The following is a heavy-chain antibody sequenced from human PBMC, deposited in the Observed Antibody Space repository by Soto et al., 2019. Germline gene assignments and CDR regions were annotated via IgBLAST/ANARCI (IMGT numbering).Heavy chain of an antibody. CDR1: GFTFSSYS. CDR2: ISSSSSYI. CDR3: ARDSSPEDFLLLNPNDY. D-gene: IGHD2-21*02. Sequence: SLRLSCAASGFTFSSYSMNWVRQAPGKGLEWVSSISSSSSYIYYADSVKGRFTISRDNAKNSLYLQMNSLRAEDTAVYYCARDSSPEDFLLLNPNDYWGQGTLVTVSS. V-gene: IGHV3-21*01. J-gene: IGHJ4*02.